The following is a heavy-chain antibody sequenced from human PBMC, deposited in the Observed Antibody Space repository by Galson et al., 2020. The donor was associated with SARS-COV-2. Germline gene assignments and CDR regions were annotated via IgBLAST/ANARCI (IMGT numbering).Heavy chain of an antibody. D-gene: IGHD3-3*01. J-gene: IGHJ4*02. CDR2: ILGSGGNT. V-gene: IGHV3-23*01. Sequence: GESLKISCAAPGFTFSNYAMSWVRPAPGKGLEFVSSILGSGGNTYHADPVKGRFTISRDNSKNTLYLQMNSLEVEDTAVYFCAKSWTSSTYYFDYWGRGTLVTVSS. CDR1: GFTFSNYA. CDR3: AKSWTSSTYYFDY.